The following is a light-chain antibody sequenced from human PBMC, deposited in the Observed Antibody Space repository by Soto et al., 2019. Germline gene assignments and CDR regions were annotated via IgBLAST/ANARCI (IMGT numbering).Light chain of an antibody. CDR2: ENN. V-gene: IGLV1-40*01. CDR3: QFYDRRLSGYV. CDR1: SSNIWAGYE. J-gene: IGLJ1*01. Sequence: QSVLTQPPSVSEAPGQRVTISCTGSSSNIWAGYETHWYQQVPGTAPKLLISENNNRPSGVPDRFSGSKSGTSASLAITGLQAEDEAEYYCQFYDRRLSGYVFGTGTKLTVL.